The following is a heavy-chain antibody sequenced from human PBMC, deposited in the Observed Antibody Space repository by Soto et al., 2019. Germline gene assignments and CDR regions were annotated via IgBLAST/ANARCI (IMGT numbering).Heavy chain of an antibody. Sequence: QVQLVQSGAEVKKPGSSVKVSCKASGGTFSSYAISWVRQAPGQGLEWMGGIIPIFGTANYAQKFQGRVTITADESKSTAYMELSSLRSEDTAVYYCARAPPPDCSGGSCYSFYYGMDVWGQGTTVTVSS. CDR2: IIPIFGTA. CDR1: GGTFSSYA. V-gene: IGHV1-69*01. CDR3: ARAPPPDCSGGSCYSFYYGMDV. J-gene: IGHJ6*02. D-gene: IGHD2-15*01.